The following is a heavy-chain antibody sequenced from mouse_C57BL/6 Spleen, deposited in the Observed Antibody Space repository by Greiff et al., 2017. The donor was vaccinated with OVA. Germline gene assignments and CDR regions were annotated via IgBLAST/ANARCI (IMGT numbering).Heavy chain of an antibody. CDR3: ARTVVEGAMDY. Sequence: EVKVVESGGGLVKPGGSLKLSCAASGFTFSDYGMHWVRQAPEKGLEWVAYISSGSSTIYYADTVKGRFTISRDNAKNTLFLQMTSLRSEDTAMYYCARTVVEGAMDYWGQGTSVTVSS. J-gene: IGHJ4*01. D-gene: IGHD1-1*01. V-gene: IGHV5-17*01. CDR1: GFTFSDYG. CDR2: ISSGSSTI.